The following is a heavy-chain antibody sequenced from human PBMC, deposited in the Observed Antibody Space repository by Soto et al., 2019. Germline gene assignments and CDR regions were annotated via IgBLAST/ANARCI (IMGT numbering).Heavy chain of an antibody. CDR3: AKDGHYYYGMDV. V-gene: IGHV3-23*01. CDR2: LSGSGGST. CDR1: GFTFSNYA. J-gene: IGHJ6*02. Sequence: GGSLRLSCAASGFTFSNYAMSWVRQAPGKGLEWVSTLSGSGGSTYYADSVKGRFTISRDNSKNTLYLQMNSLRADDTAVYYYAKDGHYYYGMDVWGQGTTVTVSS.